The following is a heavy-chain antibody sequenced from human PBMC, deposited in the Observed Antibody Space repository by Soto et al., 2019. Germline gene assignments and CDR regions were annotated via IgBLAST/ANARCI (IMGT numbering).Heavy chain of an antibody. D-gene: IGHD3-22*01. CDR2: INPSGGST. V-gene: IGHV1-46*01. J-gene: IGHJ4*02. CDR3: ASAAYDSSGYSLLFDY. CDR1: GYTLSSYY. Sequence: ASLTVSGKSSGYTLSSYYMHWLRQAPGQGLEWMGIINPSGGSTSYAQKFQGRVTMTRDTCTSTVYMELSSLRSEDTAVYYCASAAYDSSGYSLLFDYWGQGTLVTVSS.